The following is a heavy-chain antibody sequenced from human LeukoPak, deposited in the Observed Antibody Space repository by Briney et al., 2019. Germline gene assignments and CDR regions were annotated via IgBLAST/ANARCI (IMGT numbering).Heavy chain of an antibody. CDR3: SKDPPISAAGPRYSDR. J-gene: IGHJ4*02. CDR2: ISGSGGST. CDR1: GFTFSSYA. V-gene: IGHV3-23*01. Sequence: PGGSLRLSCAASGFTFSSYAMSWVRQAPGKGLEWVSAISGSGGSTYYADSMKGRFTISRDNSKNTLFLQMNSLRVEDTGVYYCSKDPPISAAGPRYSDRWGQGTLVTVSS. D-gene: IGHD6-13*01.